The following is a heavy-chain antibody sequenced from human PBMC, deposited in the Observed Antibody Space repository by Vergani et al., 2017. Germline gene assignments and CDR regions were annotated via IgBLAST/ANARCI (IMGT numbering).Heavy chain of an antibody. CDR3: ARGGVTMVRGVIDWYFDL. CDR2: IYSGGST. V-gene: IGHV3-53*04. J-gene: IGHJ2*01. CDR1: GFTVSSNY. D-gene: IGHD3-10*01. Sequence: EVQLVESGGGLVQPGGSLRLSCAASGFTVSSNYMSWVRQAPGKGLEWVSVIYSGGSTYYADSVKGRFTISRHNSKTTLYLQMNSLRAEDTAVYYCARGGVTMVRGVIDWYFDLWGRGTLVTVSS.